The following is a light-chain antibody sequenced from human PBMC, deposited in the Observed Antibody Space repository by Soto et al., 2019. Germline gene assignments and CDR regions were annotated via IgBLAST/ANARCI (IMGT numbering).Light chain of an antibody. CDR2: GAS. Sequence: EIVLTQSPGTLSLSPGERATLSCRASQSISSSYLAWYQQKPGQAPRLLIYGASTRATGVPDRFSGSGSGTDFTLTFSRLEPEDFAVYYCQQYYTIPPTFGQGTKVELK. V-gene: IGKV3-20*01. CDR3: QQYYTIPPT. CDR1: QSISSSY. J-gene: IGKJ1*01.